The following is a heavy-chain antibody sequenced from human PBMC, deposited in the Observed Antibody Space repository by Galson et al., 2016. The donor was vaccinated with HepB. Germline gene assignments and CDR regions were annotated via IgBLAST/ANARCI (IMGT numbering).Heavy chain of an antibody. J-gene: IGHJ4*02. D-gene: IGHD1-26*01. CDR2: MSHDGGNK. V-gene: IGHV3-30-3*01. CDR1: GFSFISYA. CDR3: ARDGGSNPNWA. Sequence: SLRLSCAASGFSFISYAMHWVRQAPGKGLEWVALMSHDGGNKQYADSVKGRFTISRDNSKNTLYLQMNSLRPEDTAVYYCARDGGSNPNWAGGQGTLVTVSS.